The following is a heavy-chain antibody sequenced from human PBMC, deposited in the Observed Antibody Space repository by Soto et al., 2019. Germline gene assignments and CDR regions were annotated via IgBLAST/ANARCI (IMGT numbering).Heavy chain of an antibody. CDR3: ARGPQQWLGTRYYYYYGMDV. J-gene: IGHJ6*02. CDR2: IYPGDSDT. D-gene: IGHD6-19*01. Sequence: PGESLKISCKGSGYSFTSYWIGWVRQMPGKGLEWMGIIYPGDSDTRYSPSFQGQVTISADKSISTAYLQWSSLKASDTAMYYCARGPQQWLGTRYYYYYGMDVWGQGTTVTVSS. V-gene: IGHV5-51*01. CDR1: GYSFTSYW.